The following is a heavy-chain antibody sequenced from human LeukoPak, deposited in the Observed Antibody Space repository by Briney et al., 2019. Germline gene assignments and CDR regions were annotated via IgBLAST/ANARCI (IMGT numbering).Heavy chain of an antibody. J-gene: IGHJ5*02. D-gene: IGHD3-10*01. CDR3: ARGGFGELFLSWFDP. Sequence: GGSLRLSCAASGFTFTNYWMHWVRQAPGKGLIWVSRINSDESSTSYADSVKGRFTISRDNAKNTLYLQMNSLRAEDTAVYYCARGGFGELFLSWFDPWGQGTLVTVSS. CDR1: GFTFTNYW. CDR2: INSDESST. V-gene: IGHV3-74*01.